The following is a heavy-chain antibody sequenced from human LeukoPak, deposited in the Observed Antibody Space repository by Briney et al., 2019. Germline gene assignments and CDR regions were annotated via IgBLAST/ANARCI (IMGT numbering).Heavy chain of an antibody. CDR3: ASGNYYDSSGYSQFADY. Sequence: SVKVSCKASGGTFSSYAISWVRQAPGQGLEWMRRIIPILGIANYAQKFQGRVTITADKSTSTAYMELSSLRSEDTAVYYCASGNYYDSSGYSQFADYWGQGTLVTVSS. V-gene: IGHV1-69*04. CDR1: GGTFSSYA. J-gene: IGHJ4*02. D-gene: IGHD3-22*01. CDR2: IIPILGIA.